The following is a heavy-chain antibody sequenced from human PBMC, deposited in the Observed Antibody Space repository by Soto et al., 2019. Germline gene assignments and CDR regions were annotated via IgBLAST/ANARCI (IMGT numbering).Heavy chain of an antibody. J-gene: IGHJ3*01. CDR3: ATWHEREHAYDV. V-gene: IGHV1-69*13. D-gene: IGHD1-1*01. CDR2: IIPIFGTA. Sequence: SVKVSCKASGGTFSSYAISWVRQAPGQGLEWMGGIIPIFGTANYAQKFQGRVTITADESTSTAYMELSSLRPDDTAVYYCATWHEREHAYDVWGQGTTVTVSS. CDR1: GGTFSSYA.